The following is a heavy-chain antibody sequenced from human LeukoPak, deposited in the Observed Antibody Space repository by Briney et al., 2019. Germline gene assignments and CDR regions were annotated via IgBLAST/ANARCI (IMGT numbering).Heavy chain of an antibody. CDR3: ARDTSDYYFGY. D-gene: IGHD2-21*02. Sequence: ASVKVSCKASGYTFTSYCMHWVRQAPGQGLEWMGIINPSGGSTSYAQKFQGRVTMTRDTSTSTVYMELSNLRSEDTAVYYCARDTSDYYFGYWGQGTLVTVSS. CDR2: INPSGGST. CDR1: GYTFTSYC. V-gene: IGHV1-46*01. J-gene: IGHJ4*02.